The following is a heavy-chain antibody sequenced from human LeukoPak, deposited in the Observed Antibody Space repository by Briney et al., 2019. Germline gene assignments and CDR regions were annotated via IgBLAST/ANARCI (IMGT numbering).Heavy chain of an antibody. CDR3: ARDAEDCSGWSFDY. J-gene: IGHJ4*01. CDR1: GFTFSRYW. Sequence: GGSLRHSCAASGFTFSRYWMYWVRQAPGKGPVWVSRIKSDGTYTSYADSVKGRFTISRDNAKNTLFLQMSNLRAEDTAFYYCARDAEDCSGWSFDYWGHGTLVTVSS. CDR2: IKSDGTYT. V-gene: IGHV3-74*01. D-gene: IGHD6-19*01.